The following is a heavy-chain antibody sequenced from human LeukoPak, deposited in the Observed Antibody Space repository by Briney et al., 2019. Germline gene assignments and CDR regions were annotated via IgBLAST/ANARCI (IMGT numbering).Heavy chain of an antibody. CDR1: GGSISRYY. CDR2: IYYNGRT. CDR3: ARAGTVLGAEFDY. V-gene: IGHV4-59*01. Sequence: PSETLSLTCSVSGGSISRYYWTCIRQPPGKGLEWIGHIYYNGRTNYNPSLNSRVTISVDTSKNQFSLKLTSVTAADTAVYYCARAGTVLGAEFDYWGQGTLVTVSS. D-gene: IGHD1-26*01. J-gene: IGHJ4*02.